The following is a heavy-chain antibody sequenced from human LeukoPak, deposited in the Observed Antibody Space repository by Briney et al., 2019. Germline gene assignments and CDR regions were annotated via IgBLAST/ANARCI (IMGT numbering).Heavy chain of an antibody. J-gene: IGHJ4*02. D-gene: IGHD1-1*01. V-gene: IGHV3-48*03. Sequence: GGSLRLSCAASGFTFSSYEMHWVRQPPGKGLEWVSYISSSDSTIYYADSVKGRFTISRDNAKNSLYLQMNSLRAEDTAVYYCARCTTGRTFGSLREIKRSREIDYWGQGTLVTVSS. CDR2: ISSSDSTI. CDR1: GFTFSSYE. CDR3: ARCTTGRTFGSLREIKRSREIDY.